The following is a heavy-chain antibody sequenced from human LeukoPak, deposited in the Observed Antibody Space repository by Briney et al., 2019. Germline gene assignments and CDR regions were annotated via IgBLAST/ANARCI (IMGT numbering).Heavy chain of an antibody. V-gene: IGHV3-7*01. CDR3: ARGGRYFDY. Sequence: GGSLRLSCAASGFTFSNYWMSWVRQAPGKGLEWVANIKQDGSEKYYVDSVEGRFTISRDNAKNSLYLQMNSLRAEDTAVYYCARGGRYFDYWGQGTLVTVSS. CDR1: GFTFSNYW. J-gene: IGHJ4*02. CDR2: IKQDGSEK.